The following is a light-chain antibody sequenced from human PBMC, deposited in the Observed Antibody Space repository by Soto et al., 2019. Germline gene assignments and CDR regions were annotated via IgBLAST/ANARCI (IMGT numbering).Light chain of an antibody. Sequence: EIVLTQSPGTLSLSPGERATLSCRASQSVSNSQLAWFQQTPGQAPRLLIYGAYSRATGIPDTFSGSGSGKDFTLIISRLEPDDFAVYYCQQYSSSTYTFGQGTKLEIK. CDR3: QQYSSSTYT. J-gene: IGKJ2*01. V-gene: IGKV3-20*01. CDR2: GAY. CDR1: QSVSNSQ.